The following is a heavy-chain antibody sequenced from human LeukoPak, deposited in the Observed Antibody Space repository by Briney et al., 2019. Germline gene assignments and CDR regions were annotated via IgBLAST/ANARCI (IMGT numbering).Heavy chain of an antibody. CDR3: ASLWKAAAGLEIFDP. Sequence: GASVKVSCKASGYTFTGYYMHWVRQAPGQGLEWMRWINPNSGGTNYAQKFQGRVTMTRDTSISTAYMELSRLRSDDTAVYYCASLWKAAAGLEIFDPWGQGTLVTVSS. J-gene: IGHJ5*02. V-gene: IGHV1-2*02. D-gene: IGHD6-13*01. CDR1: GYTFTGYY. CDR2: INPNSGGT.